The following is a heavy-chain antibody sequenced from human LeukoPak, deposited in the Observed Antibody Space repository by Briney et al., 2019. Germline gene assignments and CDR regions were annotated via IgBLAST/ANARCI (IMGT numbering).Heavy chain of an antibody. CDR3: ARDLSGWGNSIY. V-gene: IGHV1-46*01. D-gene: IGHD2/OR15-2a*01. CDR1: EYTFINYY. CDR2: INPNTDST. Sequence: ASVKVSCKASEYTFINYYLHWVRQAPGLGLVWMGQINPNTDSTNCARMFQGRVTMTADTSTSTVYMELNSLTSDDTAVYYCARDLSGWGNSIYWGQGTPVTVS. J-gene: IGHJ4*02.